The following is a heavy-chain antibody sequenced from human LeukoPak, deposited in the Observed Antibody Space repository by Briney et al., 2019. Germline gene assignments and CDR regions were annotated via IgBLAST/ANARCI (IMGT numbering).Heavy chain of an antibody. CDR3: ARELAA. Sequence: GGSLRLSCAAHRFTFSSYSMNWVRQAPGKGLEWVSYISSSCSTIYYADSVKGRFTISRDNSKNTLYLQMNSLRGDDTAIYSCARELAAWGQRTLVTLSS. V-gene: IGHV3-48*01. CDR2: ISSSCSTI. J-gene: IGHJ4*02. D-gene: IGHD6-13*01. CDR1: RFTFSSYS.